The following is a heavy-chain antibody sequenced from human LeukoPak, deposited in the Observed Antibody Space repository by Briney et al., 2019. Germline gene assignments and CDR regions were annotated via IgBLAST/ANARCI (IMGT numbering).Heavy chain of an antibody. CDR2: IYYSGST. V-gene: IGHV4-39*01. D-gene: IGHD6-19*01. J-gene: IGHJ4*02. CDR3: ARQDSSGRD. CDR1: GGSISSSSYY. Sequence: PSETLSLTCTVSGGSISSSSYYWGWIRQPPGKGLEWIGSIYYSGSTYYNPSLKSRVTISVDTSKNQFSLKLSSVTAADTAVYYCARQDSSGRDWGQGTLVTVSS.